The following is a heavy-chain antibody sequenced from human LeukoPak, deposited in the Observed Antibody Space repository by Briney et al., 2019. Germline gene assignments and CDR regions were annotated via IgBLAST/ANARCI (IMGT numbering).Heavy chain of an antibody. D-gene: IGHD5-18*01. CDR2: IYYSGST. V-gene: IGHV4-31*03. J-gene: IGHJ4*02. Sequence: SETLSLTCTVSGVSISSGGYYWSWIRQHPGKGLEWIGYIYYSGSTYYNPSLKSRVTISVDTSKNQFSLKLSSVTAADTAVYYCARLRGYSYAIDYWGQGTLVTVSS. CDR3: ARLRGYSYAIDY. CDR1: GVSISSGGYY.